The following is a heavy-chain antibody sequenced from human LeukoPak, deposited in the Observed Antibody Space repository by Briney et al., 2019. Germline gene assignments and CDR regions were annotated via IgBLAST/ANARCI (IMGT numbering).Heavy chain of an antibody. J-gene: IGHJ4*02. D-gene: IGHD3-10*01. CDR3: ARHRGPSQIYYFDY. V-gene: IGHV4-61*02. CDR2: IFASGST. Sequence: PSQTLSLTCTVSGASISSGSYYWNWIRQPAGKGLEWIGRIFASGSTNYNPSLKSRVTISLDTSKNQLSLKLSSVTAADTAVYYCARHRGPSQIYYFDYWGQGTLVTVSS. CDR1: GASISSGSYY.